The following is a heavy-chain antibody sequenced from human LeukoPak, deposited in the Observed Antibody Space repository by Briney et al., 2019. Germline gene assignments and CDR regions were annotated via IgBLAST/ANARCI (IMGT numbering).Heavy chain of an antibody. CDR3: ARDCSGGTSKNGGGYDAFDI. CDR1: GGSINSSIYY. Sequence: SETLSLTCTVSGGSINSSIYYWGWIRQPPGKGLEWIGSMYYSGSTYYNPSLKSRVSMSVDTSNNEFSLRLTSVTAADTAVYYCARDCSGGTSKNGGGYDAFDIWGQGTLVTVSS. CDR2: MYYSGST. D-gene: IGHD2-15*01. V-gene: IGHV4-39*07. J-gene: IGHJ3*02.